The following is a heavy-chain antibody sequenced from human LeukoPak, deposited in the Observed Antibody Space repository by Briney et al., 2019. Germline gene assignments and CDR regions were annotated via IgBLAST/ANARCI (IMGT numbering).Heavy chain of an antibody. V-gene: IGHV4-34*01. CDR3: ARTSPGYCSGGSCPRNWFDP. Sequence: PSETLSLACAVYGGSFSGYYWSWIRQPPGKGLEWIGEINHSGSTNYNPSLKSRVTISVDTSKNQFSLKLSSVTAADTAVYYCARTSPGYCSGGSCPRNWFDPWGQGTLVTVSS. J-gene: IGHJ5*02. CDR2: INHSGST. CDR1: GGSFSGYY. D-gene: IGHD2-15*01.